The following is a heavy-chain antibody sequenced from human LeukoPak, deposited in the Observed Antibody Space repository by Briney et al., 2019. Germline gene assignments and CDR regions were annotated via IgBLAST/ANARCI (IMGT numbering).Heavy chain of an antibody. D-gene: IGHD1-26*01. Sequence: PGGSLRLSCAASGFTFSSYSMNWVRQAPGKGLEWVSYISSSSSTIYYADSVKGRFTISRDNAKNSLYLQMNSLRAEDTAVYYCARDLVGASNWFDPWGQGTLVTVSS. CDR1: GFTFSSYS. J-gene: IGHJ5*02. V-gene: IGHV3-48*01. CDR2: ISSSSSTI. CDR3: ARDLVGASNWFDP.